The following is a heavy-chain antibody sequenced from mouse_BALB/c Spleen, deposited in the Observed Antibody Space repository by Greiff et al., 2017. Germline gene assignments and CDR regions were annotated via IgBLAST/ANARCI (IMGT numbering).Heavy chain of an antibody. CDR3: ARSDYYDSSYGAWFAY. Sequence: EVMLVESGGGLVQPGGSRKLSCAASGFTFSSFGLHWVRQAPEKGLEWVAYISSGSSTIYYADTVKGRFTISRDNPKNTLFLQMTSLRSEDTAMYYCARSDYYDSSYGAWFAYWGQGTLVTVSA. D-gene: IGHD1-1*01. J-gene: IGHJ3*01. CDR2: ISSGSSTI. CDR1: GFTFSSFG. V-gene: IGHV5-17*02.